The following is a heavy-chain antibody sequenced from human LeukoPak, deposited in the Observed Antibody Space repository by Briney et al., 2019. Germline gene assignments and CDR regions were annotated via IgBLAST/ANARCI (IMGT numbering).Heavy chain of an antibody. V-gene: IGHV4-30-4*01. CDR1: GGSISSGDYY. CDR2: IYYSGST. J-gene: IGHJ4*02. CDR3: ASSIAAAGTSFDY. D-gene: IGHD6-13*01. Sequence: SQTLSLTCTVPGGSISSGDYYWSWIREPPGKGLEWIGYIYYSGSTYYNPSLKSRVTISVDTSKNQFSLKLSSVTAADTAVYYCASSIAAAGTSFDYWGQGTLVTVSS.